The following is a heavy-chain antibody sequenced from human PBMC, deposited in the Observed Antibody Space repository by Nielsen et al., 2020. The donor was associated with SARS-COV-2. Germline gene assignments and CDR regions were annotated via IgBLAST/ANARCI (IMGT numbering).Heavy chain of an antibody. V-gene: IGHV3-15*01. D-gene: IGHD2-21*02. CDR1: GFTFSNAW. Sequence: GESLKISCAASGFTFSNAWMSWVRQAPGKGLEWVGRIKSKTDGGTTDYAAPVKGRFTIPRDDSKNTLYLQMNSLKTEDTAVYYCTTDRVVVVTAIWDAFDIWGQGTMVTVSS. CDR2: IKSKTDGGTT. CDR3: TTDRVVVVTAIWDAFDI. J-gene: IGHJ3*02.